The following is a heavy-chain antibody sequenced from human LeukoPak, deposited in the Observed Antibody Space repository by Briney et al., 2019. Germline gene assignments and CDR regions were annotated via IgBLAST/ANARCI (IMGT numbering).Heavy chain of an antibody. CDR3: ARGEKGDSSGYP. D-gene: IGHD3-22*01. CDR1: GYTFTVYY. V-gene: IGHV1-2*06. Sequence: ASVNVSCKASGYTFTVYYMHWVRQAPGQGLEWMGRINPNSGGTNYAQKFQGRVTMTRDTSISTAYMELSRLRSDDTAVYYCARGEKGDSSGYPWGQGTLVTVSS. CDR2: INPNSGGT. J-gene: IGHJ5*02.